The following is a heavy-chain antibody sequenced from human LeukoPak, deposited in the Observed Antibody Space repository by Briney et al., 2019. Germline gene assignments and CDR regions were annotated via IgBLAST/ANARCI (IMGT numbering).Heavy chain of an antibody. CDR1: GFTFSSYS. D-gene: IGHD2-2*01. Sequence: GGSLRLSCAASGFTFSSYSMNWVRQAPGKGLEWVSYISSSSSTIYYADSVKGRFTISRDNAKNSLYLQMNSLRAEDTAVYYCAREGGFIGYCSSTSCYPNYYYYYYMDVWGKGTTVTVSS. CDR3: AREGGFIGYCSSTSCYPNYYYYYYMDV. J-gene: IGHJ6*03. V-gene: IGHV3-48*04. CDR2: ISSSSSTI.